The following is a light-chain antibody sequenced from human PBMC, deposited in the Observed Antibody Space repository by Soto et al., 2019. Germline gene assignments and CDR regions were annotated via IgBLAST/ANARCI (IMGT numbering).Light chain of an antibody. CDR2: GAS. V-gene: IGKV3-20*01. J-gene: IGKJ3*01. Sequence: EIVLTQSPGTLSLSPGERATLSCRASQSVSSSYLAWYQQKPGQAPRLLIYGASSRATGIPDRFSGSGSGTDFTITISRLEPEDFAVYYCQQYGSSAGFTFGPGTKVDIK. CDR3: QQYGSSAGFT. CDR1: QSVSSSY.